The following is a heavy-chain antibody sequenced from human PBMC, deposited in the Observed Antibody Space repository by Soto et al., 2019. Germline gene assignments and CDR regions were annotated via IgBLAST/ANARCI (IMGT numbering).Heavy chain of an antibody. Sequence: SENLSLSCTVPSGSLNSYFWSWIRQSPGKGLEWIGYIYYSGSTNYNPSLKSRVTISVDTSKNQFSLKLSSVTAADTAVYYCARRYGSSFDYWGQGILVT. V-gene: IGHV4-59*08. CDR2: IYYSGST. D-gene: IGHD4-17*01. J-gene: IGHJ4*02. CDR1: SGSLNSYF. CDR3: ARRYGSSFDY.